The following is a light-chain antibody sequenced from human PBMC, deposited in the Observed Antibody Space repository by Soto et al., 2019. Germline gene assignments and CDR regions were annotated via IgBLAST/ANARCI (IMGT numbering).Light chain of an antibody. CDR1: QDIRDY. J-gene: IGKJ1*01. CDR3: LHYHSYPWT. CDR2: AS. Sequence: DIQMTQFPSAMSASVGDRVTITCRASQDIRDYLAWFQHKPGNVPKRLIYASTLQSGVPSRFSGSGSGTEFTLTITGLQPEDFATYYCLHYHSYPWTFGQGTKVEIK. V-gene: IGKV1-17*03.